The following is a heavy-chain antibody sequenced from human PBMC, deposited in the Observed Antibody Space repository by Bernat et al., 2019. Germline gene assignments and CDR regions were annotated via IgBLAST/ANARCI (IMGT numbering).Heavy chain of an antibody. CDR1: GFSLSTSGVG. J-gene: IGHJ4*02. CDR3: AHSGGYRILGS. D-gene: IGHD1-26*01. V-gene: IGHV2-5*02. CDR2: IYWDDSK. Sequence: QITLTESGPALVKPTQTLTLTCTFSGFSLSTSGVGVGWIRQPPGKALEWLALIYWDDSKRYSPSLKSRITITKDTSKNQVVLTMTNMDPVDTATYYCAHSGGYRILGSWGQGTLVTVSS.